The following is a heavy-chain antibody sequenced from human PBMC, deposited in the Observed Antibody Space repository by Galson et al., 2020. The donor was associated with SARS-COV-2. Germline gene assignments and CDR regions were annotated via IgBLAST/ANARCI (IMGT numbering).Heavy chain of an antibody. D-gene: IGHD4-17*01. V-gene: IGHV3-21*01. Sequence: TGGSLRLSCAASGFTFSSYSMNWVRQAPGKGLEWVSSISSSSSYIYYADSVKGRFTISRDNAKNSLYLQMNSLRAEDTAVYYCARGGTTVVTPPDYWGQGTLVTVSS. J-gene: IGHJ4*02. CDR3: ARGGTTVVTPPDY. CDR2: ISSSSSYI. CDR1: GFTFSSYS.